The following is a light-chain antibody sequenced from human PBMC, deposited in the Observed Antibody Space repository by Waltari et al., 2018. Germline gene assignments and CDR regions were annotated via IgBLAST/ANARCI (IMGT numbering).Light chain of an antibody. V-gene: IGKV3-20*01. CDR3: QQYEGSVVT. J-gene: IGKJ4*01. CDR1: QTITGSW. Sequence: EIVLTQSPGTLSVSPGERVTVSCRASQTITGSWLTWYHQKPGQAPRLLIYGASNRAPDLPDRFSGSGSGTDFTLTISRLEPEDSAVYYCQQYEGSVVTFGGGTKVEIK. CDR2: GAS.